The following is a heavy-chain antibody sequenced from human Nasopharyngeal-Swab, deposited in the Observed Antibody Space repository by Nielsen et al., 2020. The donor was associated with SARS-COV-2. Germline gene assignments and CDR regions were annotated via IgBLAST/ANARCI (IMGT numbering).Heavy chain of an antibody. D-gene: IGHD4-11*01. CDR2: INPSGGST. J-gene: IGHJ6*02. Sequence: ASVKVSCKASGYTFTSYYMHWVRQAPGQGLEWMGIINPSGGSTSYAQKFQGRVTTTRDTSTSTVYMELSSLRSEDTAVYYCARDLTTTVTTTYYYYGMDVWGQGTTVTVSS. V-gene: IGHV1-46*01. CDR1: GYTFTSYY. CDR3: ARDLTTTVTTTYYYYGMDV.